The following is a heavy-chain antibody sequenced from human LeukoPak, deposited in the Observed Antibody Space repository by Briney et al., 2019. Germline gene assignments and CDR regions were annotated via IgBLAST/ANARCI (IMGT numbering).Heavy chain of an antibody. CDR3: AKGPAYDRGGY. CDR2: ISGSGRST. J-gene: IGHJ4*02. CDR1: GFTFSSYA. D-gene: IGHD2-21*01. Sequence: GGSLRLSCAASGFTFSSYAMSWVRQAPGKGLEWVSAISGSGRSTYYADSEKGRFTISRDNSKNTLYLQMNSLRAEDTAVYYCAKGPAYDRGGYWGQGTLVTVSS. V-gene: IGHV3-23*01.